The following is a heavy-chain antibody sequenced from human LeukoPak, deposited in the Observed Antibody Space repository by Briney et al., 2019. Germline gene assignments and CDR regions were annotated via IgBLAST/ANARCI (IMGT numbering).Heavy chain of an antibody. J-gene: IGHJ5*02. CDR2: ISSSGSTL. Sequence: GGSLKLSCAASGFTFGGYELSWVRKAPGKGLEWVSYISSSGSTLSYADSVTGRFTISRDNAKNSLYLQLTSLRAEDTAVYYCARTLVVVAATKSSWGQGTLVTVSS. D-gene: IGHD2-15*01. CDR1: GFTFGGYE. CDR3: ARTLVVVAATKSS. V-gene: IGHV3-48*03.